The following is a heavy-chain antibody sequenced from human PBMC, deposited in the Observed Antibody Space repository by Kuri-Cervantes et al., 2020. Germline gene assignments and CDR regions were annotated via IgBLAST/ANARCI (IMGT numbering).Heavy chain of an antibody. CDR1: GFTFSSYS. D-gene: IGHD5-18*01. CDR3: ARGVGYSYDDY. Sequence: GESLKISCASSGFTFSSYSMNLVRQAPGKGLEWVSSISSSSSYIYYADSVKGRFTISRDNAKNSLYLQMDSLRAEDTAVYYCARGVGYSYDDYWGQGTLVTVSS. V-gene: IGHV3-21*03. CDR2: ISSSSSYI. J-gene: IGHJ4*02.